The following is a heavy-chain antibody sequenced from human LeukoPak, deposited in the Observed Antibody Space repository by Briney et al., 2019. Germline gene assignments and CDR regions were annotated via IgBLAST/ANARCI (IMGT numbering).Heavy chain of an antibody. J-gene: IGHJ5*02. Sequence: SETLSLTCTVSGGSISSSSYSWGWIRQPPGKGLEWIGSVYYSGSTYYNPSLKSRVTISVDTSKNQFSLNRISVTAADTAVYYCARHGWAYYNSSGYLTPWGQGTLVTVSS. CDR2: VYYSGST. V-gene: IGHV4-39*01. CDR3: ARHGWAYYNSSGYLTP. D-gene: IGHD3-22*01. CDR1: GGSISSSSYS.